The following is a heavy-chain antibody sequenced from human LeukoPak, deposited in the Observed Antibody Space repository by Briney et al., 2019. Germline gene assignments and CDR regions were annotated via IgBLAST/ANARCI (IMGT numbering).Heavy chain of an antibody. V-gene: IGHV1-2*02. Sequence: GASVKVSCKASGYTFTGYYMHWVRQAPGQGLEWMGWINPNSGGTNYAQKFQGRVTLTRDTSITTAYMELSRLRSDDTAVYFCAXXXXXXSSSWRLYVYYFDYWGQGTLVTVSS. CDR2: INPNSGGT. CDR1: GYTFTGYY. J-gene: IGHJ4*02. CDR3: AXXXXXXSSSWRLYVYYFDY. D-gene: IGHD6-13*01.